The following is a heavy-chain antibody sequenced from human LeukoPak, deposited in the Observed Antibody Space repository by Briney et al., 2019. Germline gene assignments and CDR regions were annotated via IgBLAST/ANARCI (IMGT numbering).Heavy chain of an antibody. J-gene: IGHJ6*03. CDR2: INTNTGNP. D-gene: IGHD3-10*01. Sequence: GASVKVSCKASGYTFTSYGMNWVRQAPGQGLEWMGWINTNTGNPTYAQGFTGRFVFSLDTFVSTAYLQISSLKAEDTAVYYCARAGSPHYYYYMDVWGKGTTVTVSS. CDR3: ARAGSPHYYYYMDV. V-gene: IGHV7-4-1*02. CDR1: GYTFTSYG.